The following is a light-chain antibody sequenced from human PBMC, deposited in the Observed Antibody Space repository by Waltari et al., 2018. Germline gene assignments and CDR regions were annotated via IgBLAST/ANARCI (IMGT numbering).Light chain of an antibody. J-gene: IGKJ1*01. Sequence: EIVLTQSPATLSLSPGERATLSCRASQSVSSYLAWYQQKPGQPPRLLIYHASNRATGIPARFSGSGSGTDFTLTISSLEPEDFAVYYCQERSNWPSWTFGHGTKVDIK. CDR1: QSVSSY. CDR2: HAS. V-gene: IGKV3-11*01. CDR3: QERSNWPSWT.